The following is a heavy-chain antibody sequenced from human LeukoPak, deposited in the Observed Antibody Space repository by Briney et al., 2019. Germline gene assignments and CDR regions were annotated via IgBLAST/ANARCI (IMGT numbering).Heavy chain of an antibody. Sequence: GGSLRLSCAASGFTFSSYGMHWVSQAPGKGLEWVAVISYDGSNKYYADSVKGRFTISRDNAKNSLYLQMNSLRAEDTAVYYCAGQGGLGGDYWGQGTLVTVSS. J-gene: IGHJ4*02. D-gene: IGHD6-25*01. CDR2: ISYDGSNK. CDR1: GFTFSSYG. CDR3: AGQGGLGGDY. V-gene: IGHV3-30*03.